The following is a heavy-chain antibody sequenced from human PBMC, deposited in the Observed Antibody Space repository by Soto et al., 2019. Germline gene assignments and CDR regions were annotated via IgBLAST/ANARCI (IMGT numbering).Heavy chain of an antibody. CDR2: ILPRDSET. D-gene: IGHD6-6*01. Sequence: GESLKISCKGSGYTFSNYWIAWVRQMPGKGLEWMGIILPRDSETTYSPSFRGQVTFSADNSINATYLQWNSLKASDSAIYYCARHSGDFTSSSNTYYFALWGQGTLVTDSP. V-gene: IGHV5-51*01. CDR1: GYTFSNYW. CDR3: ARHSGDFTSSSNTYYFAL. J-gene: IGHJ4*02.